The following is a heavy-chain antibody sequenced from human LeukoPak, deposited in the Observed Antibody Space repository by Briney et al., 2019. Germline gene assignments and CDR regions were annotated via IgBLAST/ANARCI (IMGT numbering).Heavy chain of an antibody. CDR3: ARGGRNQLLINWFDP. J-gene: IGHJ5*02. D-gene: IGHD2-2*01. V-gene: IGHV4-34*01. CDR1: GGSFSGYY. CDR2: INHSGST. Sequence: PSETLSLTCAVYGGSFSGYYWSWIRQPPGKGLEWIGEINHSGSTNYNPSLKSRVIISVDTSKNQFSLKLSSVTAADVAVYYCARGGRNQLLINWFDPWGQGTLVTVSS.